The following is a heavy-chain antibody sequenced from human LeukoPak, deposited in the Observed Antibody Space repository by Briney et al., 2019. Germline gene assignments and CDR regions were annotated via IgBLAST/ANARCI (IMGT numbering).Heavy chain of an antibody. CDR2: IYYSWST. CDR1: RRSLILYH. V-gene: IGHV4-59*01. D-gene: IGHD6-13*01. CDR3: ARGFSAGTPHIWFDR. Sequence: ADALLLTCTVSRRSLILYHWSGTRQPPGKGLEWVRHIYYSWSTNYNLSLKVRLTISVDTSKHQLSLKLSSVTAADTAVYYCARGFSAGTPHIWFDRWGQGTLVTVAS. J-gene: IGHJ5*02.